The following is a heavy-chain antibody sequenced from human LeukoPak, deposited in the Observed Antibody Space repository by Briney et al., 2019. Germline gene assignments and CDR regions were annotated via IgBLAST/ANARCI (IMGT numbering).Heavy chain of an antibody. J-gene: IGHJ4*02. D-gene: IGHD6-13*01. CDR2: LYYGGST. CDR3: AIGKGSSRPER. CDR1: VDSISSYY. Sequence: SESLSLTRIDSVDSISSYYWSWIREPLGKGLEWSGYLYYGGSTNYNPSLKSRVTISVSTSNNQFALKPGSLTAADTALYYCAIGKGSSRPERWRQGTVVTVS. V-gene: IGHV4-59*01.